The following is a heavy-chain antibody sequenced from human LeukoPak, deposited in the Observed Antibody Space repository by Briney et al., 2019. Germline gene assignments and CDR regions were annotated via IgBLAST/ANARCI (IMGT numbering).Heavy chain of an antibody. V-gene: IGHV4-34*01. CDR2: INHSGST. CDR1: GGSFSGYY. J-gene: IGHJ6*02. Sequence: SETLSLTCAVYGGSFSGYYWSWIRQPPGKGLEWIGEINHSGSTNYNPSLKSRVTISVDTSKNQFSLKLSSVTAADTAVYYCARLGSSGSYYQYYYYYGMDVWGQGTTVTVSS. CDR3: ARLGSSGSYYQYYYYYGMDV. D-gene: IGHD3-10*01.